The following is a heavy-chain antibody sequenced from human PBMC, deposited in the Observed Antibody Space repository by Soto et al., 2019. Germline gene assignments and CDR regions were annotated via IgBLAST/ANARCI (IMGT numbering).Heavy chain of an antibody. D-gene: IGHD1-26*01. CDR1: GFSFSDYW. CDR3: SRGGGFSGNYL. J-gene: IGHJ4*02. CDR2: IDTDGSTT. Sequence: EVQLVESGGGLVQPGGSLRLSCAASGFSFSDYWMHWVRQAPGKGLVWVSCIDTDGSTTTYADSVKGRFTISRDNVKNTLYLQRDGLRAEDTAFYYFSRGGGFSGNYLGGQGTLVTVSS. V-gene: IGHV3-74*01.